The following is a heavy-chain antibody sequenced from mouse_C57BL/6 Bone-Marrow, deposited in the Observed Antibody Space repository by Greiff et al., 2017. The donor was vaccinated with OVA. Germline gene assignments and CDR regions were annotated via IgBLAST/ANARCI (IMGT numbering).Heavy chain of an antibody. CDR3: ARSGRLGDYFDD. J-gene: IGHJ2*01. D-gene: IGHD2-2*01. CDR1: GYTFTDYY. V-gene: IGHV1-76*01. CDR2: IYPGSGNI. Sequence: QVQLQQSGAELVRPGASVKLSCKASGYTFTDYYISWVKQRPGQGLEWIARIYPGSGNIYYNEKFKGKATLTAEKSSSTAYMQLSSLTSDDTAVYFGARSGRLGDYFDDWGKGTTLTVSS.